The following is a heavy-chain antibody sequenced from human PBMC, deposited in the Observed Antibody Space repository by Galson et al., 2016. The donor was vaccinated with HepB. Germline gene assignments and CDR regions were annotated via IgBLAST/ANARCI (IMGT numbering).Heavy chain of an antibody. V-gene: IGHV3-30*04. CDR3: VRDNGDGYNSPDR. Sequence: SLRLSCAASGFTFSAYGMHWVRQPPGKRLECVGVVSHDGSKKYYAESVKGRFTISRDNSKNTLFLQMNSLRTEDTAVYYCVRDNGDGYNSPDRWGQGTLVTVSS. CDR2: VSHDGSKK. J-gene: IGHJ5*02. CDR1: GFTFSAYG. D-gene: IGHD5-24*01.